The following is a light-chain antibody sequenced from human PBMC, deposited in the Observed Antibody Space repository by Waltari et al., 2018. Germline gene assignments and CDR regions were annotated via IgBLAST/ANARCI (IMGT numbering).Light chain of an antibody. CDR2: GAS. CDR1: QSVSSS. CDR3: QQYNNWPLFT. V-gene: IGKV3-15*01. J-gene: IGKJ3*01. Sequence: EIVMTQSPATLSVSPGERATLSCRASQSVSSSLAWYQQKPGQAPRLLIYGASTSATGIPGRFSGSGSGTEFTLTVSSLQSEDFAVYYCQQYNNWPLFTFGPGTKVDIK.